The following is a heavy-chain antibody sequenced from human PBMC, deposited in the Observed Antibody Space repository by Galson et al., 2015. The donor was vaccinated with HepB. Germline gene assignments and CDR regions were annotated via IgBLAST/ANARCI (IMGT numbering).Heavy chain of an antibody. CDR2: ITSSGGNS. J-gene: IGHJ4*02. Sequence: SLRLSCAASGFTVSSNYMSWVRQAPGKGLEWVSSITSSGGNSYYTDSVKGRFTVSGDNSKNTLLLQLNSLRAEDTAMYFCAKDGIMVANNPYHFHYWGQGTLVTVSS. CDR3: AKDGIMVANNPYHFHY. D-gene: IGHD2-15*01. CDR1: GFTVSSNY. V-gene: IGHV3-23*01.